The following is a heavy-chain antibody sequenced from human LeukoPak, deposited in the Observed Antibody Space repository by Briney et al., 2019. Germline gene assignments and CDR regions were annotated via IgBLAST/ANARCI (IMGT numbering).Heavy chain of an antibody. V-gene: IGHV4-34*01. Sequence: SETLSLTCAVYGGSFSGYYWSWIRQPPGKGLEWIGEINHSGSTNYNPSLKSRVTISVDTSKNQFSLKLSSVTAADTAAYYCARGRAAARQVYYYGMDVWGQGTTVTVSS. CDR3: ARGRAAARQVYYYGMDV. J-gene: IGHJ6*02. CDR1: GGSFSGYY. D-gene: IGHD6-6*01. CDR2: INHSGST.